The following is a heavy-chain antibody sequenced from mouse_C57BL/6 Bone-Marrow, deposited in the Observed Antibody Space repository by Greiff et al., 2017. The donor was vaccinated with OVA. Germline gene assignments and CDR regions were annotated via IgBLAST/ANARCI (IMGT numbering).Heavy chain of an antibody. CDR3: ARDAYYSNTLYAMDY. V-gene: IGHV1-69*01. CDR1: GYTFTSYW. J-gene: IGHJ4*01. Sequence: VQLQQPGAELVMPGASVKLSCKASGYTFTSYWMHWVKQRPGQGLEWIGEIDPSDSYTNYNQKFKGKSTLTVDKSSSTAYMQLSSLTSEDSAVYYCARDAYYSNTLYAMDYGGQGTSVTVSS. D-gene: IGHD2-5*01. CDR2: IDPSDSYT.